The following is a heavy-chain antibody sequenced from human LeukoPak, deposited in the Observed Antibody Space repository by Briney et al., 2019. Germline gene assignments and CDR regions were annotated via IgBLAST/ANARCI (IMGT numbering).Heavy chain of an antibody. D-gene: IGHD3-3*01. CDR2: ISYDGSNK. J-gene: IGHJ4*02. Sequence: GGSLRLSCTASGFTFSSYGMHWVRQAPGKGLEWVAVISYDGSNKYYADSVKGRFTISRDNSKNTLYVQMNSLRAEDTAVYYCARDPAKFWSGHDYWGLGTLVTVSS. CDR3: ARDPAKFWSGHDY. CDR1: GFTFSSYG. V-gene: IGHV3-30*03.